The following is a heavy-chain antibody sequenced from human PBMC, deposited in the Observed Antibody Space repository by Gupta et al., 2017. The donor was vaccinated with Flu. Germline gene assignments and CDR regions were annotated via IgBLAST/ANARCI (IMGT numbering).Heavy chain of an antibody. Sequence: QVQLVQSGPEAKKPGASVKISCKASGYIFTNFDIPWVRQATGQGPEWMGWMNPKSGNTGYARKFQGRVTMTRNTSINTAYMELTSLTSDDTAVYYCSRAQGDGYNVFAWFDPWGQGTLVTVSS. D-gene: IGHD5-24*01. V-gene: IGHV1-8*01. CDR2: MNPKSGNT. CDR3: SRAQGDGYNVFAWFDP. CDR1: GYIFTNFD. J-gene: IGHJ5*02.